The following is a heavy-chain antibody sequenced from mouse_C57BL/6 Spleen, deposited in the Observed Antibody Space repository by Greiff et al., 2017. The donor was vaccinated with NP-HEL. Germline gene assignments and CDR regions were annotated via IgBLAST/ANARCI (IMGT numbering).Heavy chain of an antibody. CDR3: AREGLYYGSSPYYFDY. J-gene: IGHJ2*01. Sequence: LVESGAELVKPGASVKISCKASGYAFSSYWMNWVKQRPGKGLEWIGQIYPGDGDTNYNGKFKGKATLTADKSSSTAYMQLSSLTSEDSAVYFCAREGLYYGSSPYYFDYWGQGTTLTVSS. D-gene: IGHD1-1*01. V-gene: IGHV1-80*01. CDR1: GYAFSSYW. CDR2: IYPGDGDT.